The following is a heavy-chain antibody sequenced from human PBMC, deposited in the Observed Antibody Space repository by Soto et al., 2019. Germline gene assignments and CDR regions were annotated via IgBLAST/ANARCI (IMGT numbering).Heavy chain of an antibody. CDR2: ISGGGSGA. CDR1: GFTFSDHA. Sequence: EVQLLESGGGWVQPGGSLRLSCTASGFTFSDHAMTWVRQAPGKGLEWVSGISGGGSGAYYADSVKGRFTVSRANSKNTLFLQMDSLRAEDTAVYYCAIDLWWYTHWGQGTLVTVSS. J-gene: IGHJ4*02. D-gene: IGHD2-15*01. CDR3: AIDLWWYTH. V-gene: IGHV3-23*01.